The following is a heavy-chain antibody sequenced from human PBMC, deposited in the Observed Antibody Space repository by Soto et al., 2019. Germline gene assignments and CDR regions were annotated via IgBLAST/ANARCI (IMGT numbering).Heavy chain of an antibody. CDR3: AREVGYYYGSGSEAYYYYMDV. CDR2: IYYSGST. CDR1: GGSISSGGYY. J-gene: IGHJ6*03. Sequence: SETLSLTCTVSGGSISSGGYYWSWIRQHPGKGLEWIGYIYYSGSTYYNPSLKSRVTISVDTSKNQFSLKLSSVTAADTAVYYCAREVGYYYGSGSEAYYYYMDVWGKGTTVTVSS. V-gene: IGHV4-31*03. D-gene: IGHD3-10*01.